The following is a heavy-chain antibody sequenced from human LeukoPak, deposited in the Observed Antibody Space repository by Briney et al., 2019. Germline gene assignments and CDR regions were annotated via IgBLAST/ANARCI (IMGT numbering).Heavy chain of an antibody. V-gene: IGHV4-59*01. Sequence: SETLSLTCTVSDDSISNYDWSWIRQPPGKGLEWIGYIYYSGSTDYNPSLKSRITISLDTSQNQFSLKLSSMTGAGTAVYYCARGAENWNGAVFDYWGQGTLVTVYS. CDR1: DDSISNYD. CDR2: IYYSGST. CDR3: ARGAENWNGAVFDY. J-gene: IGHJ4*02. D-gene: IGHD1-1*01.